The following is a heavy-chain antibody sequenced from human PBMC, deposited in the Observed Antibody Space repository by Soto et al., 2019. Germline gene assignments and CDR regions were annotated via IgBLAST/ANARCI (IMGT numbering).Heavy chain of an antibody. J-gene: IGHJ5*02. Sequence: QVQLQESGPGLVKPSQTLSLTCTVSGGSISSGDYYWSWIRQPPGKGLEWIGYIYYSGSNYYNPSLKSRVTISVNTSKNQFSLKLSSVTAADTAVYYCARISFYYGSGSYYNLNWFDPWGQGTLVTVSS. CDR1: GGSISSGDYY. CDR2: IYYSGSN. V-gene: IGHV4-30-4*01. CDR3: ARISFYYGSGSYYNLNWFDP. D-gene: IGHD3-10*01.